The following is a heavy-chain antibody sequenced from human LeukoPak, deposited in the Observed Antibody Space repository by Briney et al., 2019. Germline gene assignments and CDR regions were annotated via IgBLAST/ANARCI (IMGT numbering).Heavy chain of an antibody. CDR1: GGSISSSSYY. V-gene: IGHV4-39*07. CDR2: IHHTGST. CDR3: ARRRHYDNSAFYRRGRWRNAFDI. D-gene: IGHD3-22*01. Sequence: SEALSLTCTVSGGSISSSSYYWGWIRQPPGKGLEWTGEIHHTGSTNYNSSLKSRVTISVDKSNNQLFLKLTSVTAADTALYYCARRRHYDNSAFYRRGRWRNAFDIWGQGTMVTVPS. J-gene: IGHJ3*02.